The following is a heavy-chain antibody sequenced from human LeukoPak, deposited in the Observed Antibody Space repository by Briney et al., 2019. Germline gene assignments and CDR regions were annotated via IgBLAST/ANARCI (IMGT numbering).Heavy chain of an antibody. CDR1: GGSISSSSYY. Sequence: SETLSLTCTVSGGSISSSSYYWGWIRQPPGKGLEWIGSIYYSGSTYYNPSLKSRVTISVDTSKNQFSLKLSSVTAADTAVYYCARIPLTYYYDSSGYYTYYYYMDVWGKGTTVTVSS. J-gene: IGHJ6*03. CDR3: ARIPLTYYYDSSGYYTYYYYMDV. D-gene: IGHD3-22*01. V-gene: IGHV4-39*07. CDR2: IYYSGST.